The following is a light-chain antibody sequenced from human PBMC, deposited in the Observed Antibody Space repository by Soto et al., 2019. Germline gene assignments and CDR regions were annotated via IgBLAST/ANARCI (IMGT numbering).Light chain of an antibody. CDR2: GAS. CDR3: QQFPSYPLT. J-gene: IGKJ4*01. Sequence: PGERATLSCRASQSVRNNFLSWYQHKPGQAPRFLIYGASTRATGIPDRFSGGGSGTDFTLTISRLEPEDFAVYYCQQFPSYPLTFGGGTKVDIK. V-gene: IGKV3-20*01. CDR1: QSVRNNF.